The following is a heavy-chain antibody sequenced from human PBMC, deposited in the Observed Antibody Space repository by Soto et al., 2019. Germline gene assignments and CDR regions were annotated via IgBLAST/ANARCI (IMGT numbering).Heavy chain of an antibody. V-gene: IGHV2-5*02. J-gene: IGHJ4*02. CDR1: GFSLSTSGVG. D-gene: IGHD6-13*01. CDR3: AHRPGLRQQLVLAFDY. CDR2: IYWDDDK. Sequence: QITLKESGPPLVKPTQTLTLTCTFSGFSLSTSGVGVGWIRQPPGKALEWLALIYWDDDKRYSPSLKSRLTITKDTSKNQVVLTMTNMDPVDTATYYCAHRPGLRQQLVLAFDYWGQGTLVTVSS.